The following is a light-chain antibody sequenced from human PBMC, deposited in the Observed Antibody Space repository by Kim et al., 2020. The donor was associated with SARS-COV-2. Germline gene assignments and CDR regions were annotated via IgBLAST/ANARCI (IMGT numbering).Light chain of an antibody. Sequence: RATINCKSSQSVLSSSNNKKYLTWYQQKPGQPPKLLIYWASTRESGVPDRFSGSGSGTDFTLTISSLQAEDVAVYYCQQYYSTPYTFGQGTKLEI. V-gene: IGKV4-1*01. J-gene: IGKJ2*01. CDR1: QSVLSSSNNKKY. CDR2: WAS. CDR3: QQYYSTPYT.